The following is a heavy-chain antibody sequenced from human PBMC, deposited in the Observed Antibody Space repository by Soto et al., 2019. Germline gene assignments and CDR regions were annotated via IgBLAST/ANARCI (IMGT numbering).Heavy chain of an antibody. CDR2: MYHSGST. D-gene: IGHD1-26*01. CDR3: ARQSGGYYYYGMDV. J-gene: IGHJ6*02. CDR1: GGSISSGGYS. Sequence: SETLSLTCAVSGGSISSGGYSWSWIRQPPGKGLEWIGYMYHSGSTYYNPSIKSQVNISIDKSKKQFSMKLSSVTAAETAIYYCARQSGGYYYYGMDVWGQGTTVTVSS. V-gene: IGHV4-30-2*05.